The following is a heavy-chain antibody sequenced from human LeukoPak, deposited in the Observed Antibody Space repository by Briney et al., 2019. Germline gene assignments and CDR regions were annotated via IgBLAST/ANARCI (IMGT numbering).Heavy chain of an antibody. CDR1: GFTFSSYS. D-gene: IGHD5-12*01. J-gene: IGHJ4*02. V-gene: IGHV3-48*01. CDR2: ISSSSSTI. Sequence: GGSLRLSCAASGFTFSSYSMNWVHQAPGKGLEWVSYISSSSSTIYYADSVKGRFTISRDNAKDSLYLQMNSLRAEDTAVYYCAREGGFYYFDYWGQGTLVTVSS. CDR3: AREGGFYYFDY.